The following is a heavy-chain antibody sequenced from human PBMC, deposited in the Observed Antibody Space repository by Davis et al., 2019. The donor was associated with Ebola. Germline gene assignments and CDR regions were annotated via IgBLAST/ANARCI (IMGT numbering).Heavy chain of an antibody. V-gene: IGHV4-34*01. CDR3: ARDRGWFRETRYYYYYGMDV. CDR1: GGSFSGYY. D-gene: IGHD3-10*01. Sequence: SETLSLTCAVYGGSFSGYYWSWIRQPPGKGLEWIGEINHSGSTYYNPSLKSRVTISVDTSKNQFSLKLSSVTAADTAVYYCARDRGWFRETRYYYYYGMDVWGQGTTVTVSS. CDR2: INHSGST. J-gene: IGHJ6*02.